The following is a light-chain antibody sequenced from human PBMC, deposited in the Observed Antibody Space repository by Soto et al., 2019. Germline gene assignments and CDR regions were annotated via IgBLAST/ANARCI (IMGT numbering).Light chain of an antibody. CDR3: QQRSNWPPAYT. CDR1: ETVRSN. V-gene: IGKV3D-15*01. CDR2: AAS. Sequence: RVMTQSPDTLSVSPGERATLSCRASETVRSNLAWYQQKPGQAPRLLIYAASTRATGIPARFIGNGSGTEFTLTISSLEPEDFAVYYCQQRSNWPPAYTFGQGTKLEIK. J-gene: IGKJ2*01.